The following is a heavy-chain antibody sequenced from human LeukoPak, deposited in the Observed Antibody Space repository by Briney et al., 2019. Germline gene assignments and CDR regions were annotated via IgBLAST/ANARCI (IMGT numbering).Heavy chain of an antibody. J-gene: IGHJ4*02. V-gene: IGHV3-21*01. Sequence: PGGSLRLTCAASGFTFSSYSMNWVRQAPGKGLEWVSSISSSSSYIYYADSVKGRFTISRDNAKNSLYLQMNSLRAEDTAVYYCARSEAVALDYWGQGTLVTVSS. D-gene: IGHD6-19*01. CDR1: GFTFSSYS. CDR2: ISSSSSYI. CDR3: ARSEAVALDY.